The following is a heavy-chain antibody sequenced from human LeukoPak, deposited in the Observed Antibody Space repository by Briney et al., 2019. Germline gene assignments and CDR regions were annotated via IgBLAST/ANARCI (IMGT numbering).Heavy chain of an antibody. CDR3: AKANAMDV. CDR2: ISYDGSNK. V-gene: IGHV3-30*18. Sequence: PGGSLRLSCAASGFTFSSYGMHWVRQAPGKGLEWVAVISYDGSNKYYADSVKGRFTISRDNSKNTLYLQMNSLRAEDTALYFCAKANAMDVWGQGTTVTVSS. CDR1: GFTFSSYG. J-gene: IGHJ6*02.